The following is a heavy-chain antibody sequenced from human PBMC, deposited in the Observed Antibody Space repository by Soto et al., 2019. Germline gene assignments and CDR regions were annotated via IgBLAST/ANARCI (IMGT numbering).Heavy chain of an antibody. CDR2: ISSSSSYI. Sequence: GGSLRLSCAASGFTFSSYSMNWVRQAPGKGLEWVSSISSSSSYIYYADSVKGRFTISRDNAKNSLYLQMNSLRAEDTAVYYCARDRLEPPDAFDIWAQRTTVTVSS. J-gene: IGHJ3*02. CDR3: ARDRLEPPDAFDI. V-gene: IGHV3-21*01. D-gene: IGHD1-1*01. CDR1: GFTFSSYS.